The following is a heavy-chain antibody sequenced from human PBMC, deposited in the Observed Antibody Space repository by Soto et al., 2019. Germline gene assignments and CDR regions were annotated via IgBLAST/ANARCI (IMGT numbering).Heavy chain of an antibody. D-gene: IGHD3-3*01. CDR1: GFTFSSYD. V-gene: IGHV3-13*01. CDR3: ARVGYDFWSGYYSGDLRDYYFDY. Sequence: EVQLVESGGGLVQPGGSLRLSCAASGFTFSSYDMHWVRQATGKGLEWVSAIGTAGDTYYPGSVKGRFTISRENAKNSSYLQMNSLRAEDTAVYYCARVGYDFWSGYYSGDLRDYYFDYWGQGTLVTVSS. CDR2: IGTAGDT. J-gene: IGHJ4*02.